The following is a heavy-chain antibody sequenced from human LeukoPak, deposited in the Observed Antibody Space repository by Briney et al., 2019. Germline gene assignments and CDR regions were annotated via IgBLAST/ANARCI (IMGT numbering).Heavy chain of an antibody. CDR2: INHSGST. Sequence: SETLSLTCAVYGGSFSGYYWSWIRQPPGKGLEWIGEINHSGSTNYNPSLKSRVTISVDRSKNQFSLKLSSVTAADTAVYYCAREPHCSSTSCYESWFDPWGQGPWSPSPQ. CDR3: AREPHCSSTSCYESWFDP. V-gene: IGHV4-34*01. CDR1: GGSFSGYY. D-gene: IGHD2-2*01. J-gene: IGHJ5*02.